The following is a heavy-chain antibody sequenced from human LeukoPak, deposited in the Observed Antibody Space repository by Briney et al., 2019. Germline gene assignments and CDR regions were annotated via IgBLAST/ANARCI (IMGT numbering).Heavy chain of an antibody. CDR2: ISGYNGHT. J-gene: IGHJ3*02. CDR3: ARMMTPRLYYDSSGYYYGAFDI. D-gene: IGHD3-22*01. V-gene: IGHV1-18*01. Sequence: ASVKVSCKASGYTFTNYGITWVRQAPGQGLEWMGWISGYNGHTNYAQKLQGRVTMTTNTSTSTAYMELWSLRSDDTAMYYCARMMTPRLYYDSSGYYYGAFDIWGQGTMVTVSS. CDR1: GYTFTNYG.